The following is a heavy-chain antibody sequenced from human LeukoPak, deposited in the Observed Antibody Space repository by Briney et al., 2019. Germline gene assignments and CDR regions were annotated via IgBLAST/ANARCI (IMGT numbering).Heavy chain of an antibody. Sequence: SETLSLTCTVSGGSISSSSYYWGWIRQPPGKGLEWIGSIYYSGSTYYNPSLKSRVTISVDTSKNQFSLKLSSVTAADTAVYYYASPHYGAWYFDLWGRGTLVTVSS. CDR2: IYYSGST. CDR3: ASPHYGAWYFDL. CDR1: GGSISSSSYY. J-gene: IGHJ2*01. D-gene: IGHD4-17*01. V-gene: IGHV4-39*07.